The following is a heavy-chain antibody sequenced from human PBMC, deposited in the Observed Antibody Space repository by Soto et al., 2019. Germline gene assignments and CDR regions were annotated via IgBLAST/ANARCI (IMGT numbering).Heavy chain of an antibody. V-gene: IGHV4-39*01. J-gene: IGHJ5*02. CDR3: ARHVGAGPFLGDNWFDP. Sequence: QLQLQESGPGLVKPSETLSLTCTVSGGSISSSSYYWGWIRQPPGKGLEWIGSIYYSGSTYYNPSLKSRVTISVDTSKNQVSLKLSSVTAADTAVYYCARHVGAGPFLGDNWFDPWGQGTLVTVSS. CDR2: IYYSGST. CDR1: GGSISSSSYY. D-gene: IGHD3-3*02.